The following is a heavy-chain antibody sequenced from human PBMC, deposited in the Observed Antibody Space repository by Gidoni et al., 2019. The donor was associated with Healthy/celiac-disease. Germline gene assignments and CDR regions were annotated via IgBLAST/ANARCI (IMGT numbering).Heavy chain of an antibody. D-gene: IGHD6-13*01. V-gene: IGHV5-51*01. CDR1: GYSSPSYW. CDR2: IHPGDSDT. Sequence: ELQLVQSAAEAKQPGASLKSSCPGSGYSSPSYWIGWVRQMPGTGLEWMGIIHPGDSDTGYSPSFQGQVTISADKSISTAYLQWSSLKASDTAMYYCARPMDSSSWYGVDYWGQGTLVTVSS. CDR3: ARPMDSSSWYGVDY. J-gene: IGHJ4*02.